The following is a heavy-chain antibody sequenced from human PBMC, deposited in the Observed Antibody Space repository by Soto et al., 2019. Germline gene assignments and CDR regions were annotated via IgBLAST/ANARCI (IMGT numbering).Heavy chain of an antibody. CDR1: GYTFTGYY. J-gene: IGHJ4*02. Sequence: ASVKVSCKASGYTFTGYYMHWVRQAPGQGLEWMGWINPNSGGTNYAQKFQGWVTMTRDTSISTAYMELSRLRSDDTAVYYCARGNNTVAPSFDYWGQGTLVTVSS. CDR2: INPNSGGT. CDR3: ARGNNTVAPSFDY. V-gene: IGHV1-2*04. D-gene: IGHD4-17*01.